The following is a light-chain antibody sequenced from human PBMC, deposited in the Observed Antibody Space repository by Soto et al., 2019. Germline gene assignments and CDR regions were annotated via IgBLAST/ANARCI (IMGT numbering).Light chain of an antibody. V-gene: IGLV4-69*01. CDR1: SGHSSYA. CDR3: QTWGTGIRV. CDR2: LNNDGSH. J-gene: IGLJ1*01. Sequence: QSVLTQSPSASASLGASVKLTCTLSSGHSSYAIAWHQKQPGKGPRYLMDLNNDGSHSKGDGIPDRFSGSSSGAERYLIISSLQSEDEADYYCQTWGTGIRVFGTGTKLTVL.